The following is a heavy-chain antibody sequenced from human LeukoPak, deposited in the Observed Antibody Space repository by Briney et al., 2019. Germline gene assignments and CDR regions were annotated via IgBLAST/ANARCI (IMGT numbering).Heavy chain of an antibody. CDR1: GFTFSSYG. D-gene: IGHD1-26*01. CDR2: INSRSSTI. J-gene: IGHJ3*02. CDR3: AREVGTPQAFDI. V-gene: IGHV3-48*01. Sequence: GGSLRLSCAASGFTFSSYGMNWVRQAPGKGLEWVSYINSRSSTIYYADSVRGRFTISRDNAKNSLHLQMNSLKAEDTAIYYCAREVGTPQAFDIWGQGTMVTVSS.